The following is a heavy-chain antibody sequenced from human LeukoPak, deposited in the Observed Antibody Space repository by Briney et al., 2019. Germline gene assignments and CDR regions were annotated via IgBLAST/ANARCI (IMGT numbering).Heavy chain of an antibody. CDR3: AKDARQTYYDFWSGHFDY. CDR2: ISWDGGST. J-gene: IGHJ4*02. V-gene: IGHV3-43D*04. D-gene: IGHD3-3*01. CDR1: GFTFDDYV. Sequence: PGGSLRLSCAASGFTFDDYVMHWVRQAPGKGLEWVSLISWDGGSTYYADSVKGRFTISRDNSKNSLYLQMNSLRAEDTALYYCAKDARQTYYDFWSGHFDYWGQGTLVTVSS.